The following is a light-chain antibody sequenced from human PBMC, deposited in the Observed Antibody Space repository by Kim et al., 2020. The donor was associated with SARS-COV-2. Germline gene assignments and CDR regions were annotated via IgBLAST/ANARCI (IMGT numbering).Light chain of an antibody. V-gene: IGLV3-21*04. Sequence: PAKTARITCGGHTIARKSVHCYQQQPGRAPVLVIYYDSDRPSGIPERFSGSNSGNTATLTISRVEAGDEADYYCQVWDSSSDHFYVFGTGTQLTVL. CDR2: YDS. CDR1: TIARKS. J-gene: IGLJ1*01. CDR3: QVWDSSSDHFYV.